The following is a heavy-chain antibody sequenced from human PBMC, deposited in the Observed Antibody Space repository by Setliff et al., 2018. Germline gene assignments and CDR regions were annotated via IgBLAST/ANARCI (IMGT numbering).Heavy chain of an antibody. J-gene: IGHJ6*03. D-gene: IGHD3-10*01. CDR1: GGFVSSYY. CDR3: ARAYYYASGNSHNYYMDV. V-gene: IGHV4-59*08. Sequence: SETLSLTCTISGGFVSSYYWSWIRQPPGKGLEWIGYIYYSGSTNYNPSLKSRVTISLDTSNNQLSLQLTSVSAADTAIYYCARAYYYASGNSHNYYMDVWGKGTAVTVSS. CDR2: IYYSGST.